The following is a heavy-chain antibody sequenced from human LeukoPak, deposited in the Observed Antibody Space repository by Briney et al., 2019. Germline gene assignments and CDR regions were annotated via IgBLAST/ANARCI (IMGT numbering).Heavy chain of an antibody. Sequence: GGSLRLSCAASGFTFSTYWMSWVRQAPGKGLEWVANIHQDGNEKYYVDSVKGRFTISRDNAKNLLYLQMNSLGAEDTAVYYCARGDKFSGDYWGQGTLVTVSS. J-gene: IGHJ4*02. D-gene: IGHD2-15*01. CDR1: GFTFSTYW. CDR3: ARGDKFSGDY. CDR2: IHQDGNEK. V-gene: IGHV3-7*04.